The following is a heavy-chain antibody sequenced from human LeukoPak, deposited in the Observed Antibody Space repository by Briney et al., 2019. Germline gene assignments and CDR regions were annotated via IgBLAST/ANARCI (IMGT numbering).Heavy chain of an antibody. CDR1: GGSFSGYY. CDR3: ARRRIVTAGTVYLDV. D-gene: IGHD6-13*01. Sequence: SETLSLTCAVFGGSFSGYYWSWIRQSPGKGLEWIGEVNYSGSTNYNPSLKSRVTISLDTSKNKFSLNLNFVTAADMALYYCARRRIVTAGTVYLDVWDKGTTVIVTS. CDR2: VNYSGST. V-gene: IGHV4-34*01. J-gene: IGHJ6*03.